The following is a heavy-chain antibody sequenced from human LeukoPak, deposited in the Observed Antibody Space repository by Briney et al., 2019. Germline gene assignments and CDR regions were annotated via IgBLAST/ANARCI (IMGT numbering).Heavy chain of an antibody. CDR2: IYYSGST. J-gene: IGHJ4*02. CDR3: ARTPTVAGFDY. V-gene: IGHV4-39*01. D-gene: IGHD6-19*01. Sequence: PSETLSLTCTVSGGSISSSSYYWGWIRQPPGKGLEWIGSIYYSGSTYYNPSLKSRVTISVDTSKNQFSLKLSSVTAADTAVYYCARTPTVAGFDYWGQGTLVTVSS. CDR1: GGSISSSSYY.